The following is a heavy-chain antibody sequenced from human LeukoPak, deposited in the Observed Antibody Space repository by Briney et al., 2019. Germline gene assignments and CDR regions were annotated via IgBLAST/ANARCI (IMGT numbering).Heavy chain of an antibody. J-gene: IGHJ4*02. D-gene: IGHD2-2*01. CDR1: ESTLSTYA. CDR2: ISGSGGSS. CDR3: AKTYQRPYYFDY. V-gene: IGHV3-23*01. Sequence: GGSRRPSCTAPESTLSTYAMSWARQPPGKGLGWVSTISGSGGSSYHADSVKGRFTISRDNSKNTLYLQMNSLRAEDTAIYYCAKTYQRPYYFDYWGQGTLVTVSS.